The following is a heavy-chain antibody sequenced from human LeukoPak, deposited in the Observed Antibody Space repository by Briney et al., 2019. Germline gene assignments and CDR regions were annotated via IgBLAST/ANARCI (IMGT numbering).Heavy chain of an antibody. CDR3: AKDLPEDTAMVIKYYYYGMDV. Sequence: GGSLRLSCAASGFIFSSYGMHWVRQAPGKGLEWVAVISYDGSNKYYADSVKGRFTISRDNSKNTLYLQMNSLRAEDTAVYYCAKDLPEDTAMVIKYYYYGMDVWGKGTTVTVSS. CDR1: GFIFSSYG. CDR2: ISYDGSNK. J-gene: IGHJ6*04. D-gene: IGHD5-18*01. V-gene: IGHV3-30*18.